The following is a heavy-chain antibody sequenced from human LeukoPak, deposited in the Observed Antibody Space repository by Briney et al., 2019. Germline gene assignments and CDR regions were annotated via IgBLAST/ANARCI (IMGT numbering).Heavy chain of an antibody. CDR2: ISSSSSYI. CDR3: ARVPHYDILTGYYKDGMDV. Sequence: GGSLRLSCAASGFTFSNYWMHWVRQAPGKGLEWVSSISSSSSYIYYADSVKGRFTISRDNAKNSLYLQMNSLRAEDTAVYYCARVPHYDILTGYYKDGMDVWGQGTTVTVSS. D-gene: IGHD3-9*01. CDR1: GFTFSNYW. V-gene: IGHV3-21*01. J-gene: IGHJ6*02.